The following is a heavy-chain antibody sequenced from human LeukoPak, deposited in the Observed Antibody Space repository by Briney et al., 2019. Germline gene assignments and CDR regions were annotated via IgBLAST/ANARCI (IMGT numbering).Heavy chain of an antibody. CDR3: ARQPGPRLLRARYYYYMDV. V-gene: IGHV3-48*01. Sequence: GSLRLSCAASGFTFSSYSMNWVRQAPGKGLEWVSYISSSSSTIYYADSVKGRFTISRDNAKNSLYLQMNSLRAEDTAVYYCARQPGPRLLRARYYYYMDVWGKGTTVTVSS. D-gene: IGHD1-14*01. CDR2: ISSSSSTI. CDR1: GFTFSSYS. J-gene: IGHJ6*03.